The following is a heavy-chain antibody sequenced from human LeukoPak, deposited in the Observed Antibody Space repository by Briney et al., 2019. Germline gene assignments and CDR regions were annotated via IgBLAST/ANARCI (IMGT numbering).Heavy chain of an antibody. CDR3: ARDLGGYNFDY. Sequence: GGSLRLSCAASGFTFTKYSMNWVRQAPGKGLEWVSYINSGSYSIYYADSVKGRFTISRDNAKDSVYLEMNSLRAEDTAVYYCARDLGGYNFDYWGQGTLVTVSS. CDR1: GFTFTKYS. D-gene: IGHD5-24*01. CDR2: INSGSYSI. V-gene: IGHV3-48*04. J-gene: IGHJ4*02.